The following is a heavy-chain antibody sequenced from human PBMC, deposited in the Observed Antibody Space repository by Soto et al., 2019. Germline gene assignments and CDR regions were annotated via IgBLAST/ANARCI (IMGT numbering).Heavy chain of an antibody. CDR1: EFTFSSYA. D-gene: IGHD1-26*01. CDR3: ASGKSGSYDF. J-gene: IGHJ4*02. Sequence: EVQLVESGGGLVKPGGSLRLSCAASEFTFSSYALNWVRQAPGKGLEWVSSISGGGTYIYYADSVKGRFTISRDNAKNSLYLHMNSLRADDTAVYYCASGKSGSYDFWGQGTLVTVSS. V-gene: IGHV3-21*01. CDR2: ISGGGTYI.